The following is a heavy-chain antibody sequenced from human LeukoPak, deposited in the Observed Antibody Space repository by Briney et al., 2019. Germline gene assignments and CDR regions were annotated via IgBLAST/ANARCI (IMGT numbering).Heavy chain of an antibody. CDR3: AKAARDGGAAAGYHFDY. D-gene: IGHD6-13*01. J-gene: IGHJ4*02. Sequence: QPGGSLRLSCAASGFTFSDYAMRWVRQAPGEGLEWVAGISYDGSNNYYGDSVKGRFTISRDNSKNTLDLQMGSLRTEDTAVYYCAKAARDGGAAAGYHFDYWGQGTLVTVSS. V-gene: IGHV3-30*15. CDR2: ISYDGSNN. CDR1: GFTFSDYA.